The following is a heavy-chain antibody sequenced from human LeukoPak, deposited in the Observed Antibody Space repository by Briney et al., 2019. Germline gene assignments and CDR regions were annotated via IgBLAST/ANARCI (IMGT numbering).Heavy chain of an antibody. J-gene: IGHJ4*02. Sequence: GASVKVSCKASGGTFSSYAISWVRQAPGQGLEWMGRIIPILGIANYAQKFQGRVTITADKSTSTAYMELSSLRSEDTAVYYCAIILGHDYGDYWGQGTLVTVSS. CDR2: IIPILGIA. V-gene: IGHV1-69*04. CDR3: AIILGHDYGDY. CDR1: GGTFSSYA.